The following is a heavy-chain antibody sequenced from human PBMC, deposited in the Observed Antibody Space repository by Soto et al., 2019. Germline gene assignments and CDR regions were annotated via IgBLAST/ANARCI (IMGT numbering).Heavy chain of an antibody. CDR1: GFTFSSYW. CDR2: INSDGSST. D-gene: IGHD3-22*01. J-gene: IGHJ4*02. CDR3: AREGVYDSSGYPQHYTDY. V-gene: IGHV3-74*01. Sequence: GGSLRLSCAASGFTFSSYWMHWVRQAPGKGLVWVSRINSDGSSTSYADSVKGRFTISRDNAKNTLYLQMNSLRAEDTAVYYCAREGVYDSSGYPQHYTDYWGQGTLVTVSS.